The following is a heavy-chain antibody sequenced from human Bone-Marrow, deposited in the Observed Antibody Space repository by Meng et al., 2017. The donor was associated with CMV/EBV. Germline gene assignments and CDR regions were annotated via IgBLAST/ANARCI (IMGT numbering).Heavy chain of an antibody. V-gene: IGHV4-59*01. J-gene: IGHJ6*02. Sequence: GSLRLSCTVSGGSISSYYWSWIRQPPGKGLEWIGYIYYSGSTNYNPSLKSRVTISVDTSKNQFSLKLSSVTAADTAVYYCARVGYCSSTSCYTPYYYYYGMDVWGQGTTVTVSS. D-gene: IGHD2-2*02. CDR2: IYYSGST. CDR3: ARVGYCSSTSCYTPYYYYYGMDV. CDR1: GGSISSYY.